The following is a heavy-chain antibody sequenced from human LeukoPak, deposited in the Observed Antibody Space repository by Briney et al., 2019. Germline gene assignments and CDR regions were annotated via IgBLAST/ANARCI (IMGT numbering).Heavy chain of an antibody. J-gene: IGHJ3*02. CDR3: ARPNRPYSSFRAFDI. Sequence: ASVKVSCKASGYTFTGYYMHWVRQAPGQGLEWMGWINPNSGGTNYAQKFQGRVTMTRDTSISTAYMELSRLRSDDTAVYYCARPNRPYSSFRAFDIWGQGTMVTVSS. V-gene: IGHV1-2*02. CDR1: GYTFTGYY. CDR2: INPNSGGT. D-gene: IGHD6-6*01.